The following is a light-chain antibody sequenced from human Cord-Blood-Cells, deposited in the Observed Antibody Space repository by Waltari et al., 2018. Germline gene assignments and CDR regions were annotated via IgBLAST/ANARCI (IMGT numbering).Light chain of an antibody. CDR2: AAS. CDR1: QSISSY. Sequence: DIQTPQSPSSLSASVGDRVTITCRASQSISSYLNWYQQKPGKAPKLLIYAASSLQSGVPSRFSGSGSGTDFTLTISSLQPEDFATYSCQQSYSTPITFGHATRLEIK. CDR3: QQSYSTPIT. V-gene: IGKV1-39*01. J-gene: IGKJ5*01.